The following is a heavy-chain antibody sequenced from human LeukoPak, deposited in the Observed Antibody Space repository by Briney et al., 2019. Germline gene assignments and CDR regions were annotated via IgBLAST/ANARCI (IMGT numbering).Heavy chain of an antibody. V-gene: IGHV3-23*01. CDR3: ANLIVGATYYFDY. CDR2: ISWSSGHM. Sequence: GGSLRLSCAAAEFKFDDYAMHWVRQGPGKGLEWVAGISWSSGHMEYADSVKGRFTISRDNSKNTLYLQMNSLRAEDTAVYYCANLIVGATYYFDYWGQGTLVTVSS. J-gene: IGHJ4*02. CDR1: EFKFDDYA. D-gene: IGHD1-26*01.